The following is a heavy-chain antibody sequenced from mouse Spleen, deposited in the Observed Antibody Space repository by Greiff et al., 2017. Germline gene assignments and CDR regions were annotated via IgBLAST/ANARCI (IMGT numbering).Heavy chain of an antibody. V-gene: IGHV7-3*02. CDR3: ARDPPTTVVAKDYYAMDY. J-gene: IGHJ4*01. CDR1: GFTFTDYY. Sequence: EVKLEESGGGLVQPGGSLRLSCATSGFTFTDYYMSWVRQPPGKALEWLGFIRNKANGYTTEYSASVKGRFTISRDNSQSILYLQMNTLRAEDSATYYCARDPPTTVVAKDYYAMDYWGQGTSVTVSS. D-gene: IGHD1-1*01. CDR2: IRNKANGYTT.